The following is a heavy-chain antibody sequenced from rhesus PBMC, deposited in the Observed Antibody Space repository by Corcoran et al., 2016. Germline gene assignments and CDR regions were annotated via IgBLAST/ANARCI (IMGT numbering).Heavy chain of an antibody. CDR3: ARDTVTKGFDY. V-gene: IGHV4-169*02. CDR2: IYGSGSST. Sequence: QLQLQESGPGLVKPSETLSVTCAVSGGSISSSYWSWIRQAPGKGLEWIGYIYGSGSSTNYNPSLKSRVTLSVDTSKNQLSLKLSSVTAADTAVYYCARDTVTKGFDYWGQGVLVTVSS. CDR1: GGSISSSY. J-gene: IGHJ4*01. D-gene: IGHD4-23*01.